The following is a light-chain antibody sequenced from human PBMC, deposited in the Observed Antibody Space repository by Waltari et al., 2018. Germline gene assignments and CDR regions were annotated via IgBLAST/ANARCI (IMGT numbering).Light chain of an antibody. CDR3: SSYTTSISYV. J-gene: IGLJ1*01. CDR2: DVT. V-gene: IGLV2-14*03. CDR1: SSDIGVSNH. Sequence: QSALTQPASVSGSPGQSIPISCTGTSSDIGVSNHVSWYQQHPGKAPKLMIYDVTNRPSGVSDRFSGSKSDYTASLTISGLQAEDEADYYCSSYTTSISYVFGTGTRVTVL.